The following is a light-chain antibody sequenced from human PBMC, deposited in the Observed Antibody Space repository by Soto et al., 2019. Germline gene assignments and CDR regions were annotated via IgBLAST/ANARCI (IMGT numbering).Light chain of an antibody. CDR3: QSYDSSLRYV. Sequence: QSVLTQPPSVSGAPRQRVTISCTGSSSNIGAGYDVHWYQQLPGTSPKLLIYGNSNRPSGVPDQFSDSKSGTSTSLAITGLQTDDEAGYYCQSYDSSLRYVFGTGTKLTVL. CDR2: GNS. CDR1: SSNIGAGYD. J-gene: IGLJ1*01. V-gene: IGLV1-40*01.